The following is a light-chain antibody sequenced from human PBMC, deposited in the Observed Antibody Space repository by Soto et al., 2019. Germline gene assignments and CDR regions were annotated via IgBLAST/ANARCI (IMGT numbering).Light chain of an antibody. CDR1: QNINTY. CDR3: QLLNIYPIT. V-gene: IGKV1-39*01. J-gene: IGKJ5*01. Sequence: DIQMTQSPSSLSAAVGDRVTIACRASQNINTYLNWYQQKPGKAPKLLIFDAASLQNGVPSRFSGGGPRTDFTLTISSLQSEDFATYYCQLLNIYPITFGQGTRLEIK. CDR2: DAA.